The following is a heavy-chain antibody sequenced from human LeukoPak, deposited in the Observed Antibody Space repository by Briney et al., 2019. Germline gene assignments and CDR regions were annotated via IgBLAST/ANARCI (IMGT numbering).Heavy chain of an antibody. CDR2: IYYRGTT. CDR1: GGSISSGSYY. Sequence: SETLSLTCTVSGGSISSGSYYWSWIRQPAGKGLEWLGTIYYRGTTYYNPSLKSRVTFSVDTSKNQFSLRLNSVTAADTAVYYCARDFSSSSSVYYYYYMDVWGKGTTVTVSS. V-gene: IGHV4-39*07. J-gene: IGHJ6*03. CDR3: ARDFSSSSSVYYYYYMDV. D-gene: IGHD6-6*01.